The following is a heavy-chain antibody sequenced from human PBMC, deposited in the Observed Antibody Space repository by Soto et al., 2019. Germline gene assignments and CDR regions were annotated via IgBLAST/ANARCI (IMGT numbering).Heavy chain of an antibody. CDR2: IDPSDSYT. CDR3: ARPGDSRGDY. D-gene: IGHD3-10*01. CDR1: GFIYTGYW. V-gene: IGHV5-10-1*01. J-gene: IGHJ4*02. Sequence: GGSLKISCKASGFIYTGYWISWVRQMRGKGLEWMGWIDPSDSYTNYSPSFEGRVTISADESISTAYLQWSSLRSSDTAMYYCARPGDSRGDYLGQGTLVTVSS.